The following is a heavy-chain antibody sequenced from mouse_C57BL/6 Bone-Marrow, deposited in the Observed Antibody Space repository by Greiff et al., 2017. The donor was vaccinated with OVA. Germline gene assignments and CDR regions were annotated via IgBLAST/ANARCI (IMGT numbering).Heavy chain of an antibody. J-gene: IGHJ1*03. CDR2: IRLKSDNYAT. V-gene: IGHV6-3*01. CDR3: TVYYYGSSWYFDV. D-gene: IGHD1-1*01. Sequence: EVKLMESGGGLVQPGGSMKLSCVASGFTFSNYWMNWVRQSPEKGLEWVAQIRLKSDNYATPYEESVKGRFTISRDDSKSSVYLQMNNLRAEDTGIYYCTVYYYGSSWYFDVWGTGTTVTVSS. CDR1: GFTFSNYW.